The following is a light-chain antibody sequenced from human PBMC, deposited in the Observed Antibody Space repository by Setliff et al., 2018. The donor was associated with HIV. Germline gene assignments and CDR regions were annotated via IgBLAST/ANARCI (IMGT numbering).Light chain of an antibody. Sequence: NFMLTQPHSVSESPGKTVTISCTRSSGSIASNYVQWYQQRPGSSPTTVIYEDNQRPSGVPDRFSGSIDSSSNSASLTISGLKTEDEADYYCQSYDSNNHVVFGGGTKVPS. V-gene: IGLV6-57*01. CDR3: QSYDSNNHVV. CDR2: EDN. J-gene: IGLJ2*01. CDR1: SGSIASNY.